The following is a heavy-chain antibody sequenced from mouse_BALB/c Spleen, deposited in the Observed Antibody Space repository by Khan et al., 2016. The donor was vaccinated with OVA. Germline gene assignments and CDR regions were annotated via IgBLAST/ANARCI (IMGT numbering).Heavy chain of an antibody. CDR2: TSSTGST. V-gene: IGHV3-2*02. D-gene: IGHD2-13*01. CDR1: GYSITSDFA. Sequence: EVQFQESGPGLVKPSQSLSLTCTVTGYSITSDFAWNWIRQFPGNKLEWMGYTSSTGSTSYSPSLKSRISITRDTSKNQFFLHLSSVTTEDTATYYCARSLYSSDSYAMDYWGQGTSVTVSS. CDR3: ARSLYSSDSYAMDY. J-gene: IGHJ4*01.